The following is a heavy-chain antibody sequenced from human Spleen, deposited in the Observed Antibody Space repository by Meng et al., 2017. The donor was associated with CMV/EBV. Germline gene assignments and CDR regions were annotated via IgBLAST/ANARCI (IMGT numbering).Heavy chain of an antibody. V-gene: IGHV1-2*02. J-gene: IGHJ2*01. Sequence: SCKASGYIFTGYYIHWVRQVPGQGLEWMGWINPNSGGTNYAQNFQGRVTMTRDTSISTAYMELSRLRSDDTAVYYCARPNGDWYFDLWGRGTLVTVSS. CDR3: ARPNGDWYFDL. D-gene: IGHD2-8*01. CDR2: INPNSGGT. CDR1: GYIFTGYY.